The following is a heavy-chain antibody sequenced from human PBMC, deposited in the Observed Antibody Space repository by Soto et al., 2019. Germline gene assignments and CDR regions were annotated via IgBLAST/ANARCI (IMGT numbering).Heavy chain of an antibody. D-gene: IGHD1-1*01. Sequence: EVKLVESGGKLVQPGGSLRLSCAASGFTFSAYGMNWVRQAPGKGLEWVSYISNAASSKYYADSVKGRFTVSRDNAKGSLYLQTDSLRAEDTAVYYCARGYWSSGYWGQGTLVTVSS. CDR3: ARGYWSSGY. V-gene: IGHV3-48*01. J-gene: IGHJ4*02. CDR1: GFTFSAYG. CDR2: ISNAASSK.